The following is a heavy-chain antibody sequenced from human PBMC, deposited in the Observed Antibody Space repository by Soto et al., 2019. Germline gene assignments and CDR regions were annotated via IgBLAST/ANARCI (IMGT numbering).Heavy chain of an antibody. V-gene: IGHV4-34*01. Sequence: QVQLQQWGAGLLKPSETLSLTCAVYGGSFSGYYWSWIRQPPGKGLEWIGEINHSGSTNYYPSLKSRVTISVDTSKNQFSLKLSSVTAADTAVYYCARGAGDDTAMPRSFDYWGQGTLVTVSS. CDR2: INHSGST. CDR1: GGSFSGYY. CDR3: ARGAGDDTAMPRSFDY. D-gene: IGHD5-18*01. J-gene: IGHJ4*02.